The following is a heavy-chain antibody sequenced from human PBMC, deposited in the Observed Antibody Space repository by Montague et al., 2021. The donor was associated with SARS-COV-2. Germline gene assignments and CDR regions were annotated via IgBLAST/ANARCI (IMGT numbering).Heavy chain of an antibody. Sequence: SETLSLTCTVSGGSISIYYWSWIRQPPGKGLEWIGYMYYDGSPKXXPSLRGRVTISVDKSKSQCSLKLSSVTAADTAVYYCATDYGSGSYFDYWGQGSLVTVSS. CDR1: GGSISIYY. CDR3: ATDYGSGSYFDY. J-gene: IGHJ4*02. D-gene: IGHD3-10*01. CDR2: MYYDGSP. V-gene: IGHV4-59*01.